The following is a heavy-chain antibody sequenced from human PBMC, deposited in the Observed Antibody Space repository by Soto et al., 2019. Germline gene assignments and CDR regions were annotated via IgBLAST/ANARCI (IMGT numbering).Heavy chain of an antibody. D-gene: IGHD3-10*01. V-gene: IGHV4-59*08. Sequence: SETLSLTCTVSGGSISSYYWSWIRQPPGKGLEWIGYIYYTGSTNYNPSLKSRVTISVDTSKNQFSLNLNSVTAADTAVYYCARHPEFTYHVDVWGKGTTVTVSS. CDR1: GGSISSYY. CDR3: ARHPEFTYHVDV. CDR2: IYYTGST. J-gene: IGHJ6*03.